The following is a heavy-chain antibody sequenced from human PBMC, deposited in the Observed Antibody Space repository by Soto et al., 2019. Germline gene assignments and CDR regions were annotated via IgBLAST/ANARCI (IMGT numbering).Heavy chain of an antibody. D-gene: IGHD2-8*01. J-gene: IGHJ6*02. CDR2: ISGYNGDT. V-gene: IGHV1-18*01. Sequence: QGQLVQSGPEAKKPGASVKVSCKASGYTFSRYGISWVRQAPGQGLEWMGWISGYNGDTKYAQKVQGRVTMTIDTYTYTAYMELRSPTSDDTAIYYCAKNGQPPYYYYGMDVWGQGTTVTVSS. CDR3: AKNGQPPYYYYGMDV. CDR1: GYTFSRYG.